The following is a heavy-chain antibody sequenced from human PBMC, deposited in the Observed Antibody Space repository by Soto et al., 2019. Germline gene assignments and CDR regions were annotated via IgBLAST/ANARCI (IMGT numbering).Heavy chain of an antibody. Sequence: GGSLSLSCAASGFTFSSYAMSWVRQAPGKGLEWVSAISGSGGSTYYADSVKGRFTISRDNSKNTLYLQMNSLRAEDTAVYYCAKDPAVAGFLPSYYYGMDVWGQGTTVTVSS. D-gene: IGHD6-19*01. J-gene: IGHJ6*02. CDR1: GFTFSSYA. V-gene: IGHV3-23*01. CDR3: AKDPAVAGFLPSYYYGMDV. CDR2: ISGSGGST.